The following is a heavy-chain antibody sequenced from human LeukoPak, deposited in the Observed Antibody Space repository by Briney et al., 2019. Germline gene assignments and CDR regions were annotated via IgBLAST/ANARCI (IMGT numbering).Heavy chain of an antibody. CDR2: IFYSGSM. Sequence: PSETLSLTCTVSGGSISSGDYYWTWIRQPPGKGLEWMGYIFYSGSMYYNPSLKSRLTISVDTSKNQFSLKLRSVTAADTAVYYCARRTTVISFDYWGQGALVTVSS. V-gene: IGHV4-30-4*01. CDR1: GGSISSGDYY. D-gene: IGHD4-17*01. CDR3: ARRTTVISFDY. J-gene: IGHJ4*02.